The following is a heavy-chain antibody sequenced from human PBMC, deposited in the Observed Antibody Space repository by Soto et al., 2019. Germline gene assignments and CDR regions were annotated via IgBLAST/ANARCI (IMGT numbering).Heavy chain of an antibody. CDR2: VSGSGGGT. Sequence: GGSLRLSCAGSGFTLSGYWMHWVRQAPGKGPVWVSAVSGSGGGTFYADSVKDRFTISRDTSKKTLYLKMNSLRAEDTAVYYCAKFELATVYARLHFQHWGLGTLVPVSS. CDR1: GFTLSGYW. D-gene: IGHD2-8*01. V-gene: IGHV3-23*01. CDR3: AKFELATVYARLHFQH. J-gene: IGHJ1*01.